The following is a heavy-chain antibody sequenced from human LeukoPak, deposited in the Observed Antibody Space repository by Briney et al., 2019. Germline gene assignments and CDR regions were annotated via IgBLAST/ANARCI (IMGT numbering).Heavy chain of an antibody. Sequence: GGSLRLSCAASGFTFGSYSMSWVRQAPGKGLEWVSSISGSGDNTYYADSVKGRFTISRDNSKKTLYLQMNSLRAEDTAVYYCAKDPVYCSGGSCYYNDPHFDYWGQGTLVTVSS. D-gene: IGHD2-15*01. CDR3: AKDPVYCSGGSCYYNDPHFDY. J-gene: IGHJ4*02. CDR1: GFTFGSYS. CDR2: ISGSGDNT. V-gene: IGHV3-23*01.